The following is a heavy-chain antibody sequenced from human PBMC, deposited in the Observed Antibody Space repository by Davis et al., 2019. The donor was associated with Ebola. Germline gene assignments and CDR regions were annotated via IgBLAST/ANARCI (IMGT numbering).Heavy chain of an antibody. CDR3: AREGISSGRAGSFDF. CDR2: ISFDGYSI. V-gene: IGHV3-30-3*01. J-gene: IGHJ4*02. D-gene: IGHD6-19*01. Sequence: PGGSLRLSCRPSAASRFSFSASIIHWVRQAPGMGLEWVALISFDGYSIQDGEAMKGRFTISRDDSKNRVDLQMDSLRADDTAVYYCAREGISSGRAGSFDFWGQGTPVTVSS. CDR1: RFSFSASI.